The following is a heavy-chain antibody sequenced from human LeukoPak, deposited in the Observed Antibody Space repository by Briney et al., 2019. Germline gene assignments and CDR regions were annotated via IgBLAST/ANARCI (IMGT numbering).Heavy chain of an antibody. CDR2: IRYDGSGE. CDR3: ARDRSDGYNKNDY. Sequence: GGSLRLSCAASGFTFSDYGMHWVRQPPGKGLEWVAFIRYDGSGEYYADSVKGRFTISRDSSENTLYLQMNSLRAEDTAVYYCARDRSDGYNKNDYWGQGTLVTVSS. V-gene: IGHV3-30*02. D-gene: IGHD5-24*01. J-gene: IGHJ4*02. CDR1: GFTFSDYG.